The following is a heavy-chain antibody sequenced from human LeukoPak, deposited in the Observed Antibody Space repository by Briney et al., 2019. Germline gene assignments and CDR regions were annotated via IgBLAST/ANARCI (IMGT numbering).Heavy chain of an antibody. J-gene: IGHJ4*02. CDR2: ISSSSSYI. V-gene: IGHV3-21*01. D-gene: IGHD1-26*01. Sequence: GGSLRLSCAASGFTFSSYSMNWVRQAPGKGLEWVSSISSSSSYIYYADSVKGRFTISRDNAKNSLNLQMNSLRAEDTAVYYCAIPGGEWEPLDYWGQGTLVTVSS. CDR3: AIPGGEWEPLDY. CDR1: GFTFSSYS.